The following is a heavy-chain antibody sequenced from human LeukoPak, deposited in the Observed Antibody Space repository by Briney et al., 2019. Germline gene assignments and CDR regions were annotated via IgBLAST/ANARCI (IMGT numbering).Heavy chain of an antibody. CDR2: IIPIFGTA. J-gene: IGHJ4*02. D-gene: IGHD3-22*01. V-gene: IGHV1-69*01. CDR3: AGSLKFITMIPHY. Sequence: SVTVSCKASGGTFSSYAISWVRQAPGQGLEWMGGIIPIFGTANYAQKFQGRVTITADESTSTAYMELSSLRSEDTAVFYCAGSLKFITMIPHYWGQGTLVTVSS. CDR1: GGTFSSYA.